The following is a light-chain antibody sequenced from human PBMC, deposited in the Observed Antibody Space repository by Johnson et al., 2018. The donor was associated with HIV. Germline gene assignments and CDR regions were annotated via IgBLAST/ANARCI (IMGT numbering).Light chain of an antibody. J-gene: IGLJ1*01. CDR3: GTWDSSLSAV. CDR2: ENN. V-gene: IGLV1-51*02. Sequence: QPVLTQPPSVSAAPGQKVTISCSGSSSNIGNNYVSWYQQLPGTAPKLLIYENNKRPSGIPDRFSGSKSGTSATLGITGLQTGDEADYYCGTWDSSLSAVFGTGNKVTVL. CDR1: SSNIGNNY.